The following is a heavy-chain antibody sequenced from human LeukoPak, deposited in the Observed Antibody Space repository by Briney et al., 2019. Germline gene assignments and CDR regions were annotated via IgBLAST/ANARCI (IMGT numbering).Heavy chain of an antibody. CDR2: IYYSGSI. J-gene: IGHJ4*02. CDR1: GGSISSYY. V-gene: IGHV4-59*01. CDR3: ARAAVAAPYYFDY. Sequence: SETLSLTCTVSGGSISSYYWSWIRQPPGKGLEWIGYIYYSGSINYNPSLKSRVTISVDTSKNQFPLKLSSVTAADTAVYYCARAAVAAPYYFDYWGQGTLVTVSS. D-gene: IGHD6-19*01.